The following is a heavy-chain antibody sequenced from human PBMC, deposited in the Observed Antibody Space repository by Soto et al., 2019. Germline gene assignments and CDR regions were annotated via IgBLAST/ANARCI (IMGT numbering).Heavy chain of an antibody. V-gene: IGHV6-1*01. CDR2: TYYRSNWRH. D-gene: IGHD6-19*01. Sequence: SHTLSLTCAISGYSVSGNTAALNWIRSSPSRGLEWLGRTYYRSNWRHDYAVSVKSRITVNPDTSKNHFSLQLNSVTPDDTAVYYCARGVAGSGFDLWGQGTLVTVSS. J-gene: IGHJ4*02. CDR1: GYSVSGNTAA. CDR3: ARGVAGSGFDL.